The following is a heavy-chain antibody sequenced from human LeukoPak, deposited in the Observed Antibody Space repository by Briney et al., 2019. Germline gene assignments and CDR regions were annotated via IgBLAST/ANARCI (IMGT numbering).Heavy chain of an antibody. CDR1: GGTFSSYA. D-gene: IGHD2-15*01. J-gene: IGHJ6*03. CDR2: IIPIFGTA. V-gene: IGHV1-69*13. Sequence: SVKVSRKASGGTFSSYAISWVRQAPGQGLEWMGGIIPIFGTANYAQKFQGRVTITADESTSTAYMELSSLRSEDTAVYYCARDAPARIYCSGGSCYSNYYYYYYMDVWGKGTTVTVSS. CDR3: ARDAPARIYCSGGSCYSNYYYYYYMDV.